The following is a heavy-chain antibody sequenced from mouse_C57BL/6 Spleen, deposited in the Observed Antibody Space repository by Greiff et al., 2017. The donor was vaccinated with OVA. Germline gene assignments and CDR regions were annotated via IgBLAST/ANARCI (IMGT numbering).Heavy chain of an antibody. CDR1: GFTFSSYG. J-gene: IGHJ2*01. CDR2: ISSGGSYT. V-gene: IGHV5-6*01. Sequence: EVMLVESGGDLVKPGGSLKLSCAASGFTFSSYGMSWVRQTPDKRLEWVATISSGGSYTYYPDSVMGRFTISRDNAKNTLYLQMSSLKSEDTAMYYCASSFDYWGQGTTLTVSS. CDR3: ASSFDY.